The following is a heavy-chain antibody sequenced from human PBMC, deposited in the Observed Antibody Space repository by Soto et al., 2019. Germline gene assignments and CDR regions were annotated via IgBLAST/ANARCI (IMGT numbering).Heavy chain of an antibody. D-gene: IGHD2-2*01. Sequence: QVQLVQSGAEVKKPGSSVKVSCKTSGGSFNTYAISWVRQAPGQGLEWVGGIIPVFGRVSYAQKFQGRVTITADASTSTAYMELSRLRPDDTAMYYCADLYLGYCITTYCPPDYWGQGTLVTVSS. CDR2: IIPVFGRV. J-gene: IGHJ4*02. V-gene: IGHV1-69*12. CDR1: GGSFNTYA. CDR3: ADLYLGYCITTYCPPDY.